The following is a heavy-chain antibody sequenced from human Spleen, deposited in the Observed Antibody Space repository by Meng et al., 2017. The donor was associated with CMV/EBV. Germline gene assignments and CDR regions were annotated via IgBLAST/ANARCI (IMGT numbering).Heavy chain of an antibody. V-gene: IGHV3-66*02. Sequence: LRLACEGSGCTVSTNYMSWVRQAPGKGLEWVSVIYDGGSTYYADSVKGRFTISRDNYKNTLYLQMNSLRPEDTAVYYCARLIAVAGTWGQGTLVTVSS. CDR1: GCTVSTNY. J-gene: IGHJ5*02. CDR2: IYDGGST. D-gene: IGHD6-13*01. CDR3: ARLIAVAGT.